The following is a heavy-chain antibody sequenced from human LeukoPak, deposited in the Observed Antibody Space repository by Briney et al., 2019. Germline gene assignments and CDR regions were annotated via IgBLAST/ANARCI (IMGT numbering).Heavy chain of an antibody. Sequence: KSSETLSLTCAVSGGSISSGGYSWSWIRQPPGKGLEWIGYIYHSGSTYYNPSLKSRVTISVDRSKNQFSLKLSSVTAADTAVYYRARSTTMVTPNYFDYWGQGTLVTVSS. D-gene: IGHD4-23*01. V-gene: IGHV4-30-2*01. CDR3: ARSTTMVTPNYFDY. CDR2: IYHSGST. CDR1: GGSISSGGYS. J-gene: IGHJ4*02.